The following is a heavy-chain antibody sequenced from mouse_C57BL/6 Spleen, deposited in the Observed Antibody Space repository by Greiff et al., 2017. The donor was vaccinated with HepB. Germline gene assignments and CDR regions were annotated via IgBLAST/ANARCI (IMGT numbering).Heavy chain of an antibody. CDR2: INPSTGGT. CDR1: GYSFTGYY. CDR3: ARTWDGYAMDY. Sequence: EVQLQQSGPELVKPGASVKISCKASGYSFTGYYMNWVKQSPEKSLEWIGEINPSTGGTTYKQKFKAKATLTVDKSSSTASMQLKSLTSEDSAVYYCARTWDGYAMDYWGQGTSVTVSS. J-gene: IGHJ4*01. V-gene: IGHV1-42*01. D-gene: IGHD4-1*01.